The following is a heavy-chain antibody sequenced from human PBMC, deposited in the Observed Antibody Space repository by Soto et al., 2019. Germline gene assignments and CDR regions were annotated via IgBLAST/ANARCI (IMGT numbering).Heavy chain of an antibody. CDR1: GFTFSSYA. V-gene: IGHV3-23*01. Sequence: PGGSLRLSCAASGFTFSSYAMSWVRQAPGKGLEWVSAISGSGGSTYYADSVKGRFAISRDNSKNTLYLQMNSLRAEDTAIYYCAKHRDVAYDLEAGFYHSGMDVWGQGTTVTVSS. J-gene: IGHJ6*02. CDR2: ISGSGGST. CDR3: AKHRDVAYDLEAGFYHSGMDV. D-gene: IGHD3-16*01.